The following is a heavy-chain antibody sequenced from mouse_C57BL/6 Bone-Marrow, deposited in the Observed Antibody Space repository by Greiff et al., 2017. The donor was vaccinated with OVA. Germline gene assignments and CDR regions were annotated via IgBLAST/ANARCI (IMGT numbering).Heavy chain of an antibody. J-gene: IGHJ4*01. V-gene: IGHV1-81*01. D-gene: IGHD1-1*01. Sequence: SGAELARPGASVKLSCKASGYTFTSYGISWVKQRTGQGLEWIGEIYPRSGNTYYNEKFKGKATLTADKSSSTAYMELRSLTSEDSAVYFCARDGSSLYYYAMDYWGQGTSVTVSS. CDR1: GYTFTSYG. CDR3: ARDGSSLYYYAMDY. CDR2: IYPRSGNT.